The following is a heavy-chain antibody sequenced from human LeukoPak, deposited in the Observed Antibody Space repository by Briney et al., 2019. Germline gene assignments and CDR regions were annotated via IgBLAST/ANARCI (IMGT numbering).Heavy chain of an antibody. V-gene: IGHV3-7*01. Sequence: PGGSLRLSCAASGFTFSSYWMSWVRQAPGKGLEWVANIKQDGSEKYYVDSVKGRFTISRDNAKNSLYLQMNSLRAEDTAVYYWASMADPPAFTIAAYFDYWGRGTLVTVSS. D-gene: IGHD6-13*01. CDR3: ASMADPPAFTIAAYFDY. CDR2: IKQDGSEK. CDR1: GFTFSSYW. J-gene: IGHJ4*02.